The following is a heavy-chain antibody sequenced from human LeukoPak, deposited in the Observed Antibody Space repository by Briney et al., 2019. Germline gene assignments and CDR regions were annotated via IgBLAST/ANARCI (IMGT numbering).Heavy chain of an antibody. J-gene: IGHJ4*02. V-gene: IGHV3-53*01. Sequence: GGSLRLSCAASGFSVSSNYMSWVRQVPGTGLEWLSIIHSGGNTYYADSVKGRFTISRDNSQNTLFLQMDSLRVEDTAVYSCARVSLSSRDYFDFWGQGTLVTVSS. D-gene: IGHD6-19*01. CDR2: IHSGGNT. CDR3: ARVSLSSRDYFDF. CDR1: GFSVSSNY.